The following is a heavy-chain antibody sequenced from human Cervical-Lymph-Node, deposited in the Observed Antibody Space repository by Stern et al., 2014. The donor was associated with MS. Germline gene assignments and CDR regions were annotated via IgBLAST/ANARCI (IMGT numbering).Heavy chain of an antibody. CDR3: ARDAAGFDH. J-gene: IGHJ5*02. V-gene: IGHV1-18*01. CDR2: IAAPNGNT. CDR1: GYTFLNYG. Sequence: QVQLVQSGTEVKKPGASVRVSCKASGYTFLNYGISWVRQAPGQGLEWMGWIAAPNGNTRNAQKFQDRVPLTPDNSTQPAYMELRSLRSDDTAVYYCARDAAGFDHWGQGTLVTDSS.